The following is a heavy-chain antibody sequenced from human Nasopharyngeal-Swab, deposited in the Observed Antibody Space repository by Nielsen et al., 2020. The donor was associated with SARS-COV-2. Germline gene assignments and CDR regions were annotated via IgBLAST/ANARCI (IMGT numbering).Heavy chain of an antibody. J-gene: IGHJ4*02. D-gene: IGHD2-21*02. V-gene: IGHV4-38-2*02. Sequence: GSLRLSCTVSGYSISSGYYWGWIRQPPGKGLEWIGSIYHSGSTYYNPSLKSRVTISVDTSKNQFSLKLSSVTAADTAVYYCARDRRGGDGFDYWGQGTLVTVSS. CDR3: ARDRRGGDGFDY. CDR2: IYHSGST. CDR1: GYSISSGYY.